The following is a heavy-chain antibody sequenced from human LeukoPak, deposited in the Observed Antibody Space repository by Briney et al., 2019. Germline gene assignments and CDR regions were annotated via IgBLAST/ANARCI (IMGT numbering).Heavy chain of an antibody. V-gene: IGHV4-34*09. J-gene: IGHJ5*02. CDR2: INHSGST. CDR1: GGSFSGYY. Sequence: PSETLSLTCAVYGGSFSGYYWSWIRQPPGKGLEWIGEINHSGSTYYNPSLKSRVTISVDTSKNQFSLKLSSVTAADTAVYYCARESSSSWSSEPGGFDPWGQGTLVTVSS. CDR3: ARESSSSWSSEPGGFDP. D-gene: IGHD6-13*01.